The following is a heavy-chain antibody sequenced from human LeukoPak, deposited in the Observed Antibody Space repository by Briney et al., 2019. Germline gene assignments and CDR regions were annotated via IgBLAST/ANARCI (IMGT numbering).Heavy chain of an antibody. J-gene: IGHJ4*02. D-gene: IGHD6-13*01. V-gene: IGHV3-48*01. CDR2: ITSGGSTI. Sequence: GGSLRLSCAASGFTFSSYNMNWVRQAPGKGLEWVSYITSGGSTIYYADSVKGRFTISRDNAKNTLYLQMNSLRAEDTAVYYCATGGSSWYRFDYWGQGTLVTVSS. CDR3: ATGGSSWYRFDY. CDR1: GFTFSSYN.